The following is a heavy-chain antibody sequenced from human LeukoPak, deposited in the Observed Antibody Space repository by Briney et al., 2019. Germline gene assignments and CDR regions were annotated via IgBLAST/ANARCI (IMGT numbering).Heavy chain of an antibody. V-gene: IGHV1-2*02. D-gene: IGHD2-2*01. CDR2: INPNSGGT. CDR1: GYTFTGYY. Sequence: ASVKVSCKASGYTFTGYYMHWVRQAPGQGLEWMGWINPNSGGTNYAQKFQGRVTMTRDTSISTAYMELSRLRSDDTAVYYCARDPRYCSSTSCYSDAFDIWGQGTMVTVSS. J-gene: IGHJ3*02. CDR3: ARDPRYCSSTSCYSDAFDI.